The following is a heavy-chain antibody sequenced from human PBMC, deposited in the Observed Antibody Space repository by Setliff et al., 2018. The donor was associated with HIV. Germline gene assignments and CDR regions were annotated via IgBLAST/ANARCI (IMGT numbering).Heavy chain of an antibody. V-gene: IGHV1-69*05. Sequence: SVKVSCKSSGNTFSSYGITWVRQAPGQGPEWMGGTTPLLGTTNYAQKFQGRVTITTDEPTNTVYMELSGLRSEDTAVYYCARDRCSSTSCYGVHDAFDIWGQGTMVTVSS. D-gene: IGHD2-2*01. J-gene: IGHJ3*02. CDR2: TTPLLGTT. CDR1: GNTFSSYG. CDR3: ARDRCSSTSCYGVHDAFDI.